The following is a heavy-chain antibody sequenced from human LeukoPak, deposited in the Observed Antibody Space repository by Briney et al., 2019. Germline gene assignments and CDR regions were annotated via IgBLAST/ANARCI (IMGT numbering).Heavy chain of an antibody. CDR2: ISGSSGGT. CDR1: GFTFSSYA. V-gene: IGHV3-23*01. Sequence: GGSLRLSCAASGFTFSSYAMSWVRQAPGKGLEWVSAISGSSGGTYYADSVKGRFTISRDNSKNTLYLQMNSLRAEDTAVYYCAKGTIVVVVAATDYWGQGTLVTVSS. CDR3: AKGTIVVVVAATDY. J-gene: IGHJ4*02. D-gene: IGHD2-15*01.